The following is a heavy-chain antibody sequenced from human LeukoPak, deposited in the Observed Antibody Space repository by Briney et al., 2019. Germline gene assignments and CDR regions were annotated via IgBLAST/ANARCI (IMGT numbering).Heavy chain of an antibody. D-gene: IGHD3-10*01. V-gene: IGHV4-59*11. Sequence: SETLSLTCTVSGGSISSHYWSWIRQPPGKGLEWIGYIYYSGSTKYNPSLKSRVTVSVDTSKNQFSLILSSVTAADTAVYYCARADTYYGSGSYFYYFDYWGQGTLVTVSS. CDR3: ARADTYYGSGSYFYYFDY. CDR2: IYYSGST. J-gene: IGHJ4*02. CDR1: GGSISSHY.